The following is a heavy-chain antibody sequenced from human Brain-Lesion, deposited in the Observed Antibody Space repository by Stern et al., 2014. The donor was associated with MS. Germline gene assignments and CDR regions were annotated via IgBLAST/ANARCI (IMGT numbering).Heavy chain of an antibody. CDR3: AGEEDIRYCSGGSCTVNWFDP. J-gene: IGHJ5*02. D-gene: IGHD2-15*01. Sequence: VQLLQSGPGLVKPSETLSLTCTVAGGSVSSTSYAWAWIRQPPGKGLEWIGTIYYSGNTSYSPSLKSRLTISLDTSKNQFSLQLGSVTAADTAVYYCAGEEDIRYCSGGSCTVNWFDPWGQGTLVTVSS. V-gene: IGHV4-39*01. CDR1: GGSVSSTSYA. CDR2: IYYSGNT.